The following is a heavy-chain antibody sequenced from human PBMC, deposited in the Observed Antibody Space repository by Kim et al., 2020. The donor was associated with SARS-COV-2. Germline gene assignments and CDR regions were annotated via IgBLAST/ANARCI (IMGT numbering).Heavy chain of an antibody. CDR1: GFTFSNAW. D-gene: IGHD4-17*01. CDR2: IKSKTDGGTT. CDR3: TTDREYPFNNDYGDLGGDY. V-gene: IGHV3-15*01. J-gene: IGHJ4*02. Sequence: GGSLRLSCAASGFTFSNAWMSWVRQAPGKGLEWVGRIKSKTDGGTTDYAAPVKGRFTISRDDSKNTLYLQMNSLKTEDTAVYYCTTDREYPFNNDYGDLGGDYWGQGTLVTVSS.